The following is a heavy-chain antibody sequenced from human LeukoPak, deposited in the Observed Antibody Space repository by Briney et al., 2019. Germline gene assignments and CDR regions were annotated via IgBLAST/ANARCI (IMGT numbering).Heavy chain of an antibody. CDR3: ARDRGYSYGSGYMDV. J-gene: IGHJ6*03. D-gene: IGHD5-18*01. V-gene: IGHV3-74*01. CDR1: GFTFSSFW. Sequence: GGSLRLSCAASGFTFSSFWMHWVRQAPGKGLVWVSRINSDGSSTSYADSVKGRFTISRDNAKNSLYLQMNSLRAEDTAVYYCARDRGYSYGSGYMDVWGKGTTVTVSS. CDR2: INSDGSST.